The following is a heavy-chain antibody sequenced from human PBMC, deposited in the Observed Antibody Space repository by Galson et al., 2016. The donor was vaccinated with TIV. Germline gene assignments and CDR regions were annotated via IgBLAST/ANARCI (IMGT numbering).Heavy chain of an antibody. D-gene: IGHD2-21*01. V-gene: IGHV3-66*02. CDR2: ISSGGTT. CDR1: GFTVSGNY. J-gene: IGHJ6*02. Sequence: SLRLSCAASGFTVSGNYMTWVRQAPGKGLEWVSIISSGGTTHYANSVRGRFTISRDTDKNTGYLQMNNLRAEDTAVYYCARERRHCGNECYLYYYFGMDVWGQGATVTGSS. CDR3: ARERRHCGNECYLYYYFGMDV.